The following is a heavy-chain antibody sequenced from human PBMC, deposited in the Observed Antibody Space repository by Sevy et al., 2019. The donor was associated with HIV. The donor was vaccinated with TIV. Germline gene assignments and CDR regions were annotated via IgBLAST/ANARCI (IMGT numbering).Heavy chain of an antibody. CDR2: ISYDGSNK. CDR3: ARDPVSGYFLSYGMDV. CDR1: GFTFSSYA. J-gene: IGHJ6*02. V-gene: IGHV3-30-3*01. D-gene: IGHD3-22*01. Sequence: GESLKISCAASGFTFSSYAMHWVRQAPGKGLEWVAVISYDGSNKYYADSVKGRFTISRDNSKNTLYLQMNSLRAEDTAVYYCARDPVSGYFLSYGMDVWGQRTTVTVSS.